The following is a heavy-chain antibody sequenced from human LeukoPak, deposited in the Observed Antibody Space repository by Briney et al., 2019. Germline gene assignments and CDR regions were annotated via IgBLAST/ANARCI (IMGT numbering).Heavy chain of an antibody. CDR2: IRYDGSNK. CDR3: AREGAYYYDSSGTLDY. Sequence: GGSLRLSCAASGFTFSSYGMHWVRQAPGKGLEWVAFIRYDGSNKYYADSVKGRFTISRDNSKNTLYLQMNSLRAEDTAVYYCAREGAYYYDSSGTLDYWGQGTLVTVSS. D-gene: IGHD3-22*01. V-gene: IGHV3-30*02. CDR1: GFTFSSYG. J-gene: IGHJ4*02.